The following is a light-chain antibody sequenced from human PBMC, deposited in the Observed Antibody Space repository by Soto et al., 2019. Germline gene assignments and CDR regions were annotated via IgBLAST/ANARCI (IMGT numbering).Light chain of an antibody. Sequence: DIVMTQSPATLSLSPGESATLSCRASQSVGSDLAWYQQKPGQAPRIVIYDIFTRATGVPNRISGSGSGTELTLTISRLQSEDFAVYYCQQYNSWPLTCGGGTKVDI. V-gene: IGKV3D-15*01. CDR3: QQYNSWPLT. CDR2: DIF. J-gene: IGKJ4*01. CDR1: QSVGSD.